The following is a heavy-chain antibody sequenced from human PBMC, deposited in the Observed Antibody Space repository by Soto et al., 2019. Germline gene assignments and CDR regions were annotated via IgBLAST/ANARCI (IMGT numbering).Heavy chain of an antibody. Sequence: GGSLRLSCAASGFTFSSYAMSWVRQAPGKGLEWVSAISGSGGSTYYADSVKGRFTISRDNSKNTLYLQMNSLRAEDTAVYYCASDYCSSTSCYNPFDYWGQGTLVTVSS. D-gene: IGHD2-2*02. CDR2: ISGSGGST. J-gene: IGHJ4*02. CDR1: GFTFSSYA. CDR3: ASDYCSSTSCYNPFDY. V-gene: IGHV3-23*01.